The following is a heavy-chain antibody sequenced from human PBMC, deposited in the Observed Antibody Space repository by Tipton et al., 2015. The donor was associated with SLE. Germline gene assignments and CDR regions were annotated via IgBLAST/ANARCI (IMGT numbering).Heavy chain of an antibody. CDR3: AKESPYTSGRYYYFDF. CDR2: ISNSGVSL. V-gene: IGHV3-23*01. CDR1: GFTFSNYA. J-gene: IGHJ4*02. Sequence: SLRLSCEASGFTFSNYAMSWVRQAPGMGLEWVSAISNSGVSLYYADSVKGRFNISRDNSKNTVYLQMDSLKVEDTATYYCAKESPYTSGRYYYFDFWGQGTLVTVSS. D-gene: IGHD3-10*01.